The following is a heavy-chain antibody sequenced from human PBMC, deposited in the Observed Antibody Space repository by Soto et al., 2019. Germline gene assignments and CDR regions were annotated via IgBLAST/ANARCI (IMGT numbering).Heavy chain of an antibody. CDR1: GFTFSSYA. J-gene: IGHJ4*02. Sequence: GGSLRLSCADSGFTFSSYAMSWVRQAPGKGLDWVSTISGSGGDTYYADSVKGRFTISRKNSKKTLYLQMNSLRAEDTALYYCAKLKKGGWLFDYWGPGTLVTVSS. D-gene: IGHD6-19*01. CDR3: AKLKKGGWLFDY. CDR2: ISGSGGDT. V-gene: IGHV3-23*01.